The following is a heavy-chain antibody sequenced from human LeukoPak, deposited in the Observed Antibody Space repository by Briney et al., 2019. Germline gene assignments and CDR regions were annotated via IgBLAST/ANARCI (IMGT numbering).Heavy chain of an antibody. CDR2: ISSSSSYI. CDR1: GFTFSSYS. V-gene: IGHV3-21*01. Sequence: PGGSLRLSCAASGFTFSSYSMNWVRQAPGKGLEWVSSISSSSSYIYYADSVKGRFTISRDNAKNSLYLQMNSLRAEDTAVYYCARVATTATTSGFDYWAREPWSPSPQ. J-gene: IGHJ4*02. D-gene: IGHD2/OR15-2a*01. CDR3: ARVATTATTSGFDY.